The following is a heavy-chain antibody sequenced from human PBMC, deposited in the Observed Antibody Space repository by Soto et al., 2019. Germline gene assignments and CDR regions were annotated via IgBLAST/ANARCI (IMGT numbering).Heavy chain of an antibody. J-gene: IGHJ3*02. D-gene: IGHD1-26*01. CDR1: GGTFSSYP. Sequence: QVQLVQSGAEVKKPGSSVKVSCKASGGTFSSYPISWVRQAPGQGLEGMGRIIPILGIANYAQKFQGRVTITTDKSTNTAYMDLRSLRSEDTAVYYCEKCGSYWGSDAFDIWGQGTMVTVSS. CDR3: EKCGSYWGSDAFDI. V-gene: IGHV1-69*02. CDR2: IIPILGIA.